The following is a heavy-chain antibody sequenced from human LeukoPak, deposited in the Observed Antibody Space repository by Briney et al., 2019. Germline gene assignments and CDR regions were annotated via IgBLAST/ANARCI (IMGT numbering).Heavy chain of an antibody. J-gene: IGHJ3*02. CDR2: ITDSGGST. V-gene: IGHV3-23*01. D-gene: IGHD3-3*01. Sequence: GGSLRLSCAASGFSFSSNAMSWVRQAPGKGLEWVSGITDSGGSTYYADSLKGRFTISRDNSKNTLYLQMNSLRAEDTAIYYCARGVLKALAWLPLDAFDIWGQGTRVTVSS. CDR3: ARGVLKALAWLPLDAFDI. CDR1: GFSFSSNA.